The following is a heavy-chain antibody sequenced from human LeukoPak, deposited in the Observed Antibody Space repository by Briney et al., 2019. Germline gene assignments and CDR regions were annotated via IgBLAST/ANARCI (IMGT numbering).Heavy chain of an antibody. Sequence: PETLSLTCTVSGYSISSGYYWGWIRQPPGKGLEWIGSIYHSGSTYYNPSLKSRVTISVDTSKNQFSLKLSSVTAADTAVYYCARGPPTGYSYGPYYYYMDVWGKGTTVTVSS. CDR3: ARGPPTGYSYGPYYYYMDV. CDR1: GYSISSGYY. J-gene: IGHJ6*03. V-gene: IGHV4-38-2*02. D-gene: IGHD5-18*01. CDR2: IYHSGST.